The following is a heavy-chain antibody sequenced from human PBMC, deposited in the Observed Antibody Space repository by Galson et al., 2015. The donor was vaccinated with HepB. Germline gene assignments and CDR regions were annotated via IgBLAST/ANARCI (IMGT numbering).Heavy chain of an antibody. D-gene: IGHD3-10*01. CDR1: GYTFTSYG. Sequence: SVKVSCKASGYTFTSYGISWVRQAPGQGLEWMGWISAYNGNTNYAQKLQGRVTMTTDTSTSTAYMELRSLRSDDTAVYYCARDAILLWFGEFPRSPGSWYFDLWGRGTLVTVSS. CDR3: ARDAILLWFGEFPRSPGSWYFDL. J-gene: IGHJ2*01. CDR2: ISAYNGNT. V-gene: IGHV1-18*01.